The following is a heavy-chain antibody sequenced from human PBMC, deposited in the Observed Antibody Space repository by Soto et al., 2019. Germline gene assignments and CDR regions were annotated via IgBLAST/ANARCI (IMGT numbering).Heavy chain of an antibody. D-gene: IGHD5-18*01. CDR1: GGSFSGYY. V-gene: IGHV4-34*01. Sequence: SETLSLTCAVYGGSFSGYYWSWIRQPPGKGLEWIGEINHSGSTNYNPSLKSRVTISVDTSKYQFSLKLSSVTAADTAVYYCARALRIQLWLFADHYNWFDPWGQGTLVT. CDR2: INHSGST. CDR3: ARALRIQLWLFADHYNWFDP. J-gene: IGHJ5*02.